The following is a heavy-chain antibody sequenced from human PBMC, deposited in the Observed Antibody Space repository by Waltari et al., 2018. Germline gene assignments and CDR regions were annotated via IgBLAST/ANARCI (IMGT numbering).Heavy chain of an antibody. J-gene: IGHJ4*02. CDR2: IIPIFGTA. V-gene: IGHV1-69*13. CDR3: VTGRGGGYYSPRTGLRFDY. CDR1: GGPFSSYA. D-gene: IGHD3-22*01. Sequence: QVQLVQSGAEVKKPGSSVKVSCKASGGPFSSYAISWVRQAPGPGLEWMGRIIPIFGTANYAQKFQGRVTITADKSTSTAYMELSSLRSEDTAVYYCVTGRGGGYYSPRTGLRFDYWGQGTLVTVSS.